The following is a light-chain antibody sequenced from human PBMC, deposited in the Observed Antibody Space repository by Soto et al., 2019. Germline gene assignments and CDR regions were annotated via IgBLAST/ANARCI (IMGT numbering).Light chain of an antibody. CDR1: QSIRSN. J-gene: IGKJ5*01. Sequence: EIVLTQSPGTLSLSPGERATLSCRASQSIRSNYVAWYQQKPGQGPRLLIYGASSRATGIPDRFSGSGTGTEFTLTISSLQSVDFAVYYCQQYNNWPITFGQGTRLEIK. CDR2: GAS. V-gene: IGKV3D-15*01. CDR3: QQYNNWPIT.